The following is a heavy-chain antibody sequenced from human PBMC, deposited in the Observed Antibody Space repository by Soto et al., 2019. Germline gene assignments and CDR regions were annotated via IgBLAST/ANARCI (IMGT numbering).Heavy chain of an antibody. D-gene: IGHD2-15*01. CDR3: ARLPGYCSGDSYRIDY. CDR2: IHYSGST. Sequence: KPSETLSLTCTVSGGSISTNIYHWGWIRQPPGKGLEWIGNIHYSGSTYYDSSLKSRVTISVDTSKNQFSLKLSSVTAADTAVYFCARLPGYCSGDSYRIDYWGQGTLVTVS. CDR1: GGSISTNIYH. J-gene: IGHJ4*02. V-gene: IGHV4-39*01.